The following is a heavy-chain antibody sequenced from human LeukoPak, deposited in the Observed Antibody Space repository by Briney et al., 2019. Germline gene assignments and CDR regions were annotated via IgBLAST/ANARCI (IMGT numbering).Heavy chain of an antibody. Sequence: HPGGSLRLSCAASGFTFTNHAMHWVRQGTGKGLEWVSAIGTAGDTFYPGSVKGQFTISRENAKKSLYLQMNSLRAEDTAVYYCAKRSTGYYFDSWGQGTLVTVSS. CDR3: AKRSTGYYFDS. V-gene: IGHV3-13*01. J-gene: IGHJ4*02. CDR1: GFTFTNHA. CDR2: IGTAGDT. D-gene: IGHD1-1*01.